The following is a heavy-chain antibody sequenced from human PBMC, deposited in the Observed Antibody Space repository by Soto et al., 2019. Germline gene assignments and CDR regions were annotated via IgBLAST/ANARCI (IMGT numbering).Heavy chain of an antibody. J-gene: IGHJ5*02. Sequence: GGSLRLSCAASGFTFSSYAMSWVRQAPGKGLEWVSAISGSGGSTYYADSVKGRFTISRDNSKNTLYLQMNSLRAEDTAVYYCAKDRRRITGTTTWFDPWGQGTLVTVSS. V-gene: IGHV3-23*01. D-gene: IGHD1-20*01. CDR2: ISGSGGST. CDR1: GFTFSSYA. CDR3: AKDRRRITGTTTWFDP.